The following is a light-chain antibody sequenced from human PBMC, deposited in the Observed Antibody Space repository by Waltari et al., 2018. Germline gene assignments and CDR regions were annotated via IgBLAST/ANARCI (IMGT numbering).Light chain of an antibody. CDR1: RSNIESYS. CDR2: SGD. Sequence: QSVLIQPPSVSGTPGQTVTISCAGTRSNIESYSLNWYQHLSGAAPKLLIYSGDQRPSGVPDRFSASNSGTSASLAISGLQPDDEADYYCGTWDDSLNGNVFGSGTKVSVL. J-gene: IGLJ6*01. CDR3: GTWDDSLNGNV. V-gene: IGLV1-44*01.